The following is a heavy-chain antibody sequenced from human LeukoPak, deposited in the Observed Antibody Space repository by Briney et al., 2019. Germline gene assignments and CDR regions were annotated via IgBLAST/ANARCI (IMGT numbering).Heavy chain of an antibody. CDR2: INHSGST. V-gene: IGHV4-34*01. Sequence: SETLSLTCAVYGGSFSGYYWSWIRQPPGKGLEWIGEINHSGSTNYNPSLKSRVTISVDTSKNQFSLKLSSVTAADTAVYYCARTPYSYGLYYFDYWGQGTLVTVSS. J-gene: IGHJ4*02. CDR1: GGSFSGYY. CDR3: ARTPYSYGLYYFDY. D-gene: IGHD5-18*01.